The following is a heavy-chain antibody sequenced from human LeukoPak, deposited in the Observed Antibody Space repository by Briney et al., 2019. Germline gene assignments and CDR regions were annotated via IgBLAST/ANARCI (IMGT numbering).Heavy chain of an antibody. V-gene: IGHV5-10-1*01. CDR1: GYSFTSYW. CDR3: ARLRRDDYYYSYGMDV. D-gene: IGHD3-10*01. J-gene: IGHJ6*04. CDR2: IDPSDSYT. Sequence: GESLKISCKGSGYSFTSYWISWVRQMPGKGLEWMERIDPSDSYTNYSPSFQGHVTISADKSISTAYLQWSSLKASDTAMYYCARLRRDDYYYSYGMDVWGKGTTVTVSS.